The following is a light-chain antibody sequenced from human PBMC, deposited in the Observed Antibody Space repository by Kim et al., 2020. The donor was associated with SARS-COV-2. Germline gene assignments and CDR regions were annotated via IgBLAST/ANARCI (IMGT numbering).Light chain of an antibody. Sequence: QLVLTQSPSVSASLGATVNLTCTLSSLHSSYAIAWLQQRQEEGPRYLMKVNADGSHTKRDGIPDRFSGSSSGAALYLTSSSLQSEDEADYYCQTWGTGGRVFGGGTKLTVL. V-gene: IGLV4-69*01. CDR2: VNADGSH. CDR3: QTWGTGGRV. J-gene: IGLJ3*02. CDR1: SLHSSYA.